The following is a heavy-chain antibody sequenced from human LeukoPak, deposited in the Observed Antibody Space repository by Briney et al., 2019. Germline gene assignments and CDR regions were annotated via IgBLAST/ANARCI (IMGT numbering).Heavy chain of an antibody. CDR3: ARDQVGATPIDY. CDR2: INPDGSAT. CDR1: GFTFSSYW. J-gene: IGHJ4*02. V-gene: IGHV3-74*01. Sequence: PGGSLRLSCAASGFTFSSYWMHWVRQAPGKGLVWVSHINPDGSATRYADSVKGRFTISRDNAKSTLYLQMNSLRAEDTAVYYCARDQVGATPIDYWGQGTLVTVSS. D-gene: IGHD1-26*01.